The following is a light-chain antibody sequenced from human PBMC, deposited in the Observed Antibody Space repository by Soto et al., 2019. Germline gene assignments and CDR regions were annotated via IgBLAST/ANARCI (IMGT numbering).Light chain of an antibody. CDR2: ASS. J-gene: IGKJ5*01. Sequence: DIQMTQSPSSLSASVGDRVTITCRASQGISTYLIWYQQRQGKAPKLLIYASSNLVSGVPSRFTGSGSGTEFTLTISSLQPEDFATYYCQQLNTYPITFAQGTRLEIK. CDR1: QGISTY. CDR3: QQLNTYPIT. V-gene: IGKV1-9*01.